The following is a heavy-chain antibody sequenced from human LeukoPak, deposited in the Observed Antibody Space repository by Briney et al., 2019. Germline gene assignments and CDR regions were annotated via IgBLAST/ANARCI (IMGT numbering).Heavy chain of an antibody. D-gene: IGHD5-12*01. V-gene: IGHV4-34*01. CDR3: ARLDIGRNAFDI. CDR1: GGSFSGYY. CDR2: INHSGST. Sequence: SETLSLTCAVYGGSFSGYYWSWIRQPPGKGLEWIGEINHSGSTNYNPSLKSRVTISVDTSKNQFSLELSSVTAADTAVYYCARLDIGRNAFDIWGQGTMVTVSS. J-gene: IGHJ3*02.